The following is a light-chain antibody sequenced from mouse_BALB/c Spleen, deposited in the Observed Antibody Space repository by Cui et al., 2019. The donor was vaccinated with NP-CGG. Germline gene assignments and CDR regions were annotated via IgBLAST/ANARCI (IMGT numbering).Light chain of an antibody. CDR1: TGAVTTSNY. V-gene: IGLV1*01. J-gene: IGLJ1*01. CDR3: ALWYSNHWV. Sequence: QSVLTLESALTTSPGETVTLTCRSSTGAVTTSNYANWVKEKPDHLFTGLIGGTNNRAPGVPARFSGSLIGDKAALTITGAQTEDEAIYFCALWYSNHWVFGGGTKLTVL. CDR2: GTN.